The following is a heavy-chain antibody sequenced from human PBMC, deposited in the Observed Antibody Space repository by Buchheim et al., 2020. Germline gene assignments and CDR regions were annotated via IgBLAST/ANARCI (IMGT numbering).Heavy chain of an antibody. Sequence: QVQLQESGPGLVKPSQTLSLTCTVSSGSISSGGYYWNWIRQHPEKGLEWIGYIHHSGSTYHNPTLKSRVTISVDTSNNQLSLKLSSVTAADTAVYYCTRERSGYDMDVWGQGTT. CDR3: TRERSGYDMDV. J-gene: IGHJ6*02. V-gene: IGHV4-31*03. CDR2: IHHSGST. CDR1: SGSISSGGYY.